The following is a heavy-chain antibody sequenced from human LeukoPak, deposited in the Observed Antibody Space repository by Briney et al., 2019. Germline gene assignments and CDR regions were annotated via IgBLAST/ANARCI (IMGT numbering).Heavy chain of an antibody. V-gene: IGHV1-18*04. J-gene: IGHJ4*02. Sequence: ASVKVSCKASGYTFTSYYMHWVRRAPGQGLEWMGWISAYNGNTNYAQKLQGRVTMTTDTSTSTAYMELRSLRSDDTAVYYCARCGTSISSGWCSGFDYWGQGTLVTVSS. CDR1: GYTFTSYY. CDR2: ISAYNGNT. CDR3: ARCGTSISSGWCSGFDY. D-gene: IGHD6-19*01.